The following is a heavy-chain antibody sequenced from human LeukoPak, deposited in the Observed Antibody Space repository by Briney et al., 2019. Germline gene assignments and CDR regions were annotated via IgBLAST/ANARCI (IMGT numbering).Heavy chain of an antibody. D-gene: IGHD3-3*01. J-gene: IGHJ4*02. Sequence: SGTLSLTCAVSGGSISSGGYWSWVRQPPGKGLEWIGQIYYSGSTNYNPSLKSRVIMSLDESRNQLSLRLNSVTAADTAVYYCAREHSPPESILEWFPKHSRGYFDYWGQGTLVTVSS. CDR1: GGSISSGGY. CDR2: IYYSGST. V-gene: IGHV4-4*02. CDR3: AREHSPPESILEWFPKHSRGYFDY.